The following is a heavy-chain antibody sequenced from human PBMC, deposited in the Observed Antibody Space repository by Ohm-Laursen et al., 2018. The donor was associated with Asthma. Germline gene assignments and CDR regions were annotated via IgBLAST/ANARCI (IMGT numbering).Heavy chain of an antibody. D-gene: IGHD6-6*01. CDR3: AGDGAESSIAARNFDY. V-gene: IGHV3-21*01. CDR1: GFTFSSYS. CDR2: ISSGSSYI. J-gene: IGHJ4*02. Sequence: SLRLSCAASGFTFSSYSMNWVRQAPGKGLEWVSSISSGSSYIYYTDSVKGRFTISRDNAKNSLYLQMNSLRAQDTAVYYCAGDGAESSIAARNFDYWGQGTLVTVSS.